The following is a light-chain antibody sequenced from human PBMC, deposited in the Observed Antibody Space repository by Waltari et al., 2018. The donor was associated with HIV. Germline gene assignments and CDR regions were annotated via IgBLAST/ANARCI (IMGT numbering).Light chain of an antibody. CDR1: NTDIGAFDL. Sequence: QSALTQPASVSGSPGQSVTISCTGGNTDIGAFDLVSWYQQRSGEAPQPIIFGVTSRPYGVSSRFSGFKSGHTASLTISGLHDGDEAYYFCSSYSTLKTILFGGGTKLTV. J-gene: IGLJ3*02. V-gene: IGLV2-14*03. CDR3: SSYSTLKTIL. CDR2: GVT.